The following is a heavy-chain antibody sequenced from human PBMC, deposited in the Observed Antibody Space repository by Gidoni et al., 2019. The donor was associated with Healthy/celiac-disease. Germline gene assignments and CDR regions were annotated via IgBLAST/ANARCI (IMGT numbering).Heavy chain of an antibody. J-gene: IGHJ4*02. V-gene: IGHV3-48*03. CDR2: ISSSGSTI. CDR1: GFTFSSYE. D-gene: IGHD3-22*01. CDR3: AREIDTYYYDSSGLWD. Sequence: EVQLVESGGGLVQPGGSLRLSCAASGFTFSSYEMNWVRQAPGKGLEWVSYISSSGSTIYYADSVKGRFTISRDNAKNSLYLQMNSLRAEDTAVYYCAREIDTYYYDSSGLWDWGQGTLVTVSS.